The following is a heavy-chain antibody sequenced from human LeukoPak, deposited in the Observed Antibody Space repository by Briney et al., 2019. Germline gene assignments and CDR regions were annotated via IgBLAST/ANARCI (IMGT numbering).Heavy chain of an antibody. CDR1: GFTFSSYS. V-gene: IGHV3-48*01. J-gene: IGHJ6*03. CDR2: ISISSSNI. D-gene: IGHD4-17*01. CDR3: ASLRSYYYYYMDV. Sequence: PGGSLRLSCAASGFTFSSYSMNWVRQAPGKGLEWVSYISISSSNIYYTDSVRGRFTISRDNAKNSLYLQMNSLRAEDTGVYYCASLRSYYYYYMDVWGKGTTVTVSS.